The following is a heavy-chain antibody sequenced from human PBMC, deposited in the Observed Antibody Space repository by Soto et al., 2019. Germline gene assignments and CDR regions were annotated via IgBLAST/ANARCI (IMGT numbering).Heavy chain of an antibody. CDR3: AREGRMDTFDY. CDR2: FYYSGST. J-gene: IGHJ4*02. D-gene: IGHD5-18*01. V-gene: IGHV4-61*01. CDR1: GGSVSGGSYF. Sequence: QVQLQESGPGLVRPSETLSLTCTVSGGSVSGGSYFWSWVRQPPGKGLEWIGYFYYSGSTKYNPSLKSRVTILEDTSKNQFSLKLNSVTAADTAVYYCAREGRMDTFDYWGQGALVTVSS.